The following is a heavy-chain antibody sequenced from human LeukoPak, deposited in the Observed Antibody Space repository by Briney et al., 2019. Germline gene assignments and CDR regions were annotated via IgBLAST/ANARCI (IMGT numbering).Heavy chain of an antibody. CDR3: ARVDSFKWFDP. Sequence: SETLSLTCTVSGGSVSSTSYSWSWIRQPPGKGPEWIGYIYYSGSTNYDPSLKSRVTTSIDTSKNQFSLRLNSVSAADTAVYYCARVDSFKWFDPWGQGTLVTVSS. D-gene: IGHD2-2*03. V-gene: IGHV4-61*01. J-gene: IGHJ5*02. CDR1: GGSVSSTSYS. CDR2: IYYSGST.